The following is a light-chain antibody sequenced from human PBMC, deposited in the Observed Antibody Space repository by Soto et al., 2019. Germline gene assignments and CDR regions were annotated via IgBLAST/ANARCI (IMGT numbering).Light chain of an antibody. CDR1: SSDVGGYNY. CDR2: DVS. CDR3: CSYAGSYTHVV. J-gene: IGLJ2*01. Sequence: QPVLAQPRSVSGSPGQSVTISCTGTSSDVGGYNYVSWYQQHPGKAPKLMIYDVSKRPSGVPDRFSGSKSGKTASLTISGLQAEDEADYYCCSYAGSYTHVVFGGGTQLTVL. V-gene: IGLV2-11*01.